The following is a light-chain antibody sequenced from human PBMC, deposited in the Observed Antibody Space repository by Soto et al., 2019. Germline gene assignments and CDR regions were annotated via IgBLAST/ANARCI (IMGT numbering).Light chain of an antibody. J-gene: IGLJ1*01. CDR1: SSDVGGYNY. V-gene: IGLV2-11*01. CDR2: DVS. Sequence: QSALTQPRSVSGSPGQSVTISSTGTSSDVGGYNYVSWYQQHPGKAPKLMIYDVSKRPSGVPDRFSGSKSGNTASLTISGLQAEDEADYYCCSYAGSYTPLYVFGTGTKLTVL. CDR3: CSYAGSYTPLYV.